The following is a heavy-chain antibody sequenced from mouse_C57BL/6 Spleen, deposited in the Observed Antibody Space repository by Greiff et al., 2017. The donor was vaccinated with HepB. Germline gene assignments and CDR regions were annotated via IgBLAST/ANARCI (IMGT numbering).Heavy chain of an antibody. D-gene: IGHD1-1*01. J-gene: IGHJ2*01. CDR1: GYTFTDYY. V-gene: IGHV1-77*01. Sequence: QVQLQQSGAELVKPGASVKISCKASGYTFTDYYINWVKQRPGQGLEWIGKIGPGSGSTYYNEKFKGKATLTADKSSSTAYMQLSSLTSEDSAVYFCARAPNYYYGSSKYYFDYWGQGTTLTVSS. CDR3: ARAPNYYYGSSKYYFDY. CDR2: IGPGSGST.